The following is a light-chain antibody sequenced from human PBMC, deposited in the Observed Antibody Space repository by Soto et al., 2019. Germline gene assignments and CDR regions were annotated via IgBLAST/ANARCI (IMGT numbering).Light chain of an antibody. CDR2: GAS. J-gene: IGKJ4*01. V-gene: IGKV3-20*01. Sequence: EIVLTQSPGTLSLSPGERATLPCRASQSVSSSYLAWYQQKPGQAPRLLIYGASSRATGIPDRFSGSGSGTDFTLTISRLEPEDFAVYYCQQYGSPRFGGGTKVDI. CDR1: QSVSSSY. CDR3: QQYGSPR.